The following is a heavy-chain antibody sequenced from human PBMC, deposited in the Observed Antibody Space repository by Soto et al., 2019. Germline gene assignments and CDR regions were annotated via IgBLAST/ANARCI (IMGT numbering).Heavy chain of an antibody. CDR3: ARVWVKEAKGTYYYYYGMDV. V-gene: IGHV3-48*02. D-gene: IGHD1-26*01. CDR1: GFTFSSYS. Sequence: GSLRLSCAASGFTFSSYSMNWVRQAPGKGLEWVSYISSSSSTIYHADSVKGRFTISRDNAKNSLYLQMNSLRDEDTAVYYCARVWVKEAKGTYYYYYGMDVWGQGTTVTVSS. J-gene: IGHJ6*02. CDR2: ISSSSSTI.